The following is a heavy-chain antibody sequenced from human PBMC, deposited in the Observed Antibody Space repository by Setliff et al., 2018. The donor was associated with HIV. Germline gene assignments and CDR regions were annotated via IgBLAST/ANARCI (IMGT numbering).Heavy chain of an antibody. D-gene: IGHD5-18*01. CDR3: TRAGYGHGFDI. CDR1: GYTFTSYG. Sequence: ASVKVSCKASGYTFTSYGISWVRQAPGQGLEWMGWISVHNGNANYAQNLQGRVTMTTDTSTSIAYMELRSLRSDDTALYYCTRAGYGHGFDIWGQGTTVTVSS. J-gene: IGHJ6*02. CDR2: ISVHNGNA. V-gene: IGHV1-18*01.